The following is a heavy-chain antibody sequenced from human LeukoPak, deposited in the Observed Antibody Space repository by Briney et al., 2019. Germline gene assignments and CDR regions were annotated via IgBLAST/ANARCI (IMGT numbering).Heavy chain of an antibody. CDR2: ISSSSSYI. CDR3: ASVDYDFWRPYYGMDV. Sequence: GGSLRLSCAASGFTFSSYSMNWVRQAPGKGLEWVSSISSSSSYIYYADSVKGRFTISRDNAKNSLYLQMNSLRAEDTAVYYCASVDYDFWRPYYGMDVWGQGTTVTVSS. V-gene: IGHV3-21*01. CDR1: GFTFSSYS. J-gene: IGHJ6*02. D-gene: IGHD3-3*01.